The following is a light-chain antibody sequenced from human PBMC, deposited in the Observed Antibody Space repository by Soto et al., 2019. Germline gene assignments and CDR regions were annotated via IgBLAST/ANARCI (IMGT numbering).Light chain of an antibody. CDR1: SSNIGTNA. CDR2: SDS. CDR3: AARDDSLNVYL. V-gene: IGLV1-44*01. J-gene: IGLJ1*01. Sequence: QSVLTQPPSVSGTPGQRVTISCFGSSSNIGTNAVNWYQQLPGAAPKLLICSDSQRPSGVPDRFSGSKSGTSASLAISGLQSEDEADYYCAARDDSLNVYLFGAGTKLTVL.